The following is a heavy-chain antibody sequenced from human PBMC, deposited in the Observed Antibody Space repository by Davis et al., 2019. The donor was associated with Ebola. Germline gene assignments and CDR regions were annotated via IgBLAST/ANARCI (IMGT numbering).Heavy chain of an antibody. J-gene: IGHJ4*02. CDR1: GFNFRSYG. V-gene: IGHV3-33*01. CDR3: ARGGSGSSWYWIY. Sequence: GESLKISCAASGFNFRSYGMHWVRQAPDKGLEWVAVIWYDGSRKYYGDSVKGRFTISRDNAKNSLYLQMNSLRAEDTAVYYCARGGSGSSWYWIYWGQGTRATVSS. CDR2: IWYDGSRK. D-gene: IGHD2-15*01.